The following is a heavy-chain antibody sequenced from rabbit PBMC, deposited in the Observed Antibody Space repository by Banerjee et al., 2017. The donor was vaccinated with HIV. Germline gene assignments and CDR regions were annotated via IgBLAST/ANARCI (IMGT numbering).Heavy chain of an antibody. CDR2: IDPVFGST. J-gene: IGHJ4*01. CDR1: GFDLSSYYM. CDR3: ARDLWYVGSSFNL. V-gene: IGHV1S45*01. D-gene: IGHD4-2*01. Sequence: QEQLKESGGGLVQPGGSLKLSCKGSGFDLSSYYMSWVRQAPGKGLEWIGYIDPVFGSTYYASWVNGRFTISKASSTTVTLHMTSLTVADTATYFCARDLWYVGSSFNLWGPGTLVTVS.